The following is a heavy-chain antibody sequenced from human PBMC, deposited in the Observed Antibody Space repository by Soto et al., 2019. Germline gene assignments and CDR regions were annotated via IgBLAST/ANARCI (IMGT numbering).Heavy chain of an antibody. V-gene: IGHV3-30*18. CDR1: GFIFSSYG. CDR3: SKNRVFYDSLNGQYEIGYHGMDV. D-gene: IGHD3-9*01. CDR2: ISYDGSDK. J-gene: IGHJ6*02. Sequence: QVHLVESGGGVVQPGRSLRLSCAASGFIFSSYGMHWVRQAPGKGLEWVAVISYDGSDKYFTDSVKGRFTISRDNSKNTLYLQMASLRAEDTTVYYCSKNRVFYDSLNGQYEIGYHGMDVWGQGTTVTVSS.